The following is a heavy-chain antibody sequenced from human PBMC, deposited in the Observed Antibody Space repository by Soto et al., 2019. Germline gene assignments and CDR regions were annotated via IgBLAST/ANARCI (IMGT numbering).Heavy chain of an antibody. D-gene: IGHD5-12*01. V-gene: IGHV4-4*02. CDR3: AAPGRGDFDY. J-gene: IGHJ4*02. CDR2: VYHSGTT. Sequence: SETLSLTCAVSGASIGTNNWWSWVRQPPGKGLEWIGEVYHSGTTNCNPSLKSRVTISIDKSKNQFSLTLTSMTAADTALYYCAAPGRGDFDYWSQGTLVTV. CDR1: GASIGTNNW.